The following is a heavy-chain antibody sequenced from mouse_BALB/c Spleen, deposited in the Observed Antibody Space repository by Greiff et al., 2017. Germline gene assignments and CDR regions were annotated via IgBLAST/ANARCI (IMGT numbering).Heavy chain of an antibody. V-gene: IGHV1-7*01. CDR2: INPSTGYT. Sequence: QVQLKESGAELAKPGASVKMSCKASGYTFTSYWMHWVKQRPGQGLEWIGYINPSTGYTEYNQKFKDKATLTADKSSSTAYMQLSSLTSEDSAVYYCETYYRYEGAYWGQGTLVTVSA. CDR1: GYTFTSYW. CDR3: ETYYRYEGAY. J-gene: IGHJ3*01. D-gene: IGHD2-14*01.